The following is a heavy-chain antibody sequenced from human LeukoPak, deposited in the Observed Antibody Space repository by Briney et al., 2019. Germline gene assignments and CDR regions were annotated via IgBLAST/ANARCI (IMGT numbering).Heavy chain of an antibody. V-gene: IGHV3-74*01. D-gene: IGHD3-10*01. CDR2: ISGDGSMT. CDR3: ASLLTPYHGSGGGGMDV. J-gene: IGHJ6*02. CDR1: GLTFSTHW. Sequence: PGGSLRLSCAASGLTFSTHWMYWVRQAPGKELVWVSRISGDGSMTSYADSVKGRFTISRDNAEDTLFLQMTSLRVEDTALYSCASLLTPYHGSGGGGMDVWGQGTTVTVSS.